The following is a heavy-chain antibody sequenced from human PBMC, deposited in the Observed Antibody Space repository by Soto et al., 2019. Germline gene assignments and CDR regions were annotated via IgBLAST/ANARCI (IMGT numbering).Heavy chain of an antibody. CDR3: ATTVTTILYFDY. Sequence: SETLSLTCTVSDGNISSSSYYWGWKSQPPGKGLEWIGSIYYRGSTYYNPSLKSRVTVSGDTSKNQFSLKLSSVTAADTAVYYCATTVTTILYFDYWGQGILVTVSS. CDR1: DGNISSSSYY. CDR2: IYYRGST. D-gene: IGHD4-17*01. J-gene: IGHJ4*02. V-gene: IGHV4-39*01.